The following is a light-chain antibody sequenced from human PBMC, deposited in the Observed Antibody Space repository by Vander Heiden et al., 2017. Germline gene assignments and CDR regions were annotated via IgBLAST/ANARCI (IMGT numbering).Light chain of an antibody. CDR2: QDS. V-gene: IGLV3-1*01. J-gene: IGLJ2*01. CDR1: KLGDKY. Sequence: YELSQTPQLSVSPGQTASITCSGDKLGDKYACGYQQKAGQSPVLVIYQDSKRASGIPERFAGSNSGNTATLTISGTQAIDEADYYCQAWDSSTVIFGGGTKLTVL. CDR3: QAWDSSTVI.